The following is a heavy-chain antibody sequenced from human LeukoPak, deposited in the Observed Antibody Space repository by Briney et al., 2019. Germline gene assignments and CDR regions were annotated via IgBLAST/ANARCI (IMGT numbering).Heavy chain of an antibody. CDR3: AKDFSLLWFGESYYFDY. Sequence: GGSLRLSCAASGFTFSSYSMSWVRQAPGKGLEWVSGISRSGDGTYYADSVKGRYTISRDNSKNTLYLQMNSLRAEDTAVYYCAKDFSLLWFGESYYFDYWGQGTLVTVSS. CDR1: GFTFSSYS. CDR2: ISRSGDGT. J-gene: IGHJ4*02. V-gene: IGHV3-23*01. D-gene: IGHD3-10*01.